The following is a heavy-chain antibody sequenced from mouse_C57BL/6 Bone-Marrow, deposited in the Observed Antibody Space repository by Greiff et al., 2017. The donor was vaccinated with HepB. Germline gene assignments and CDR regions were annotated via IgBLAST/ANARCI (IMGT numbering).Heavy chain of an antibody. CDR2: ISNGGGST. J-gene: IGHJ4*01. Sequence: EVQGVESGGGLVQPGGSLKLSCAASGFTFSDYYMYWVRQTPEKRLEWVAYISNGGGSTYYPETVKGRFTISRDNAKNTLYLQMSRLKSEDTAMYYCARMDYWGQGTSVTVSS. V-gene: IGHV5-12*01. CDR1: GFTFSDYY. CDR3: ARMDY.